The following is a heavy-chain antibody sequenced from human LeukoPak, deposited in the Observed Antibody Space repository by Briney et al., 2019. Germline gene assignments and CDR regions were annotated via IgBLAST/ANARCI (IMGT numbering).Heavy chain of an antibody. D-gene: IGHD3-22*01. CDR2: ISGSGGST. V-gene: IGHV3-23*01. J-gene: IGHJ5*02. Sequence: GSLRLSCAASGFTFSSYAMSWVRQAPGKGLEWVSAISGSGGSTYYADSVKGRFTISRDNSKNTLYLQMNSLRAEDTAVYYCANDDYDSSGYSLNWFDPWGQGTLVTVSS. CDR1: GFTFSSYA. CDR3: ANDDYDSSGYSLNWFDP.